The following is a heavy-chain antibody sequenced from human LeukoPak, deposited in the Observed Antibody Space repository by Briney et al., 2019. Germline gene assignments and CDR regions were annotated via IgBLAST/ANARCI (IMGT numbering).Heavy chain of an antibody. D-gene: IGHD3-10*01. CDR2: ITDIHDIT. V-gene: IGHV3-23*01. J-gene: IGHJ5*02. Sequence: PGGSLRLSCAVSGFAFSRYTISCVRQPPGKGLEWVSTITDIHDITYNADFVKGRFTISRDNSKNTLYLQMNSLRVEDTALYYCAGVLRGDWFDPWGQGTLVTVSS. CDR3: AGVLRGDWFDP. CDR1: GFAFSRYT.